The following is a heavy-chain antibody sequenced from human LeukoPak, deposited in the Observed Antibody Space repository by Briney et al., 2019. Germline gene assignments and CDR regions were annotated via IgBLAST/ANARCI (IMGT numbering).Heavy chain of an antibody. Sequence: SETLSLTCTVSGGSISSSSYYWGWIRQPPGKGLEWIGSIYYSGSTYYNPSLKSRVTISVDTSKNQFSLKLSSVTAADTAVYYCARDPPRWLRSETRQFDYWGQGTLVTVSS. CDR2: IYYSGST. CDR3: ARDPPRWLRSETRQFDY. J-gene: IGHJ4*02. V-gene: IGHV4-39*07. CDR1: GGSISSSSYY. D-gene: IGHD5-12*01.